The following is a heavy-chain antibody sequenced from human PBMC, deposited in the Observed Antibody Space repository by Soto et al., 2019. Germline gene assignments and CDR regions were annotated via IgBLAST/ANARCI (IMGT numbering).Heavy chain of an antibody. CDR2: ISRDGSYI. J-gene: IGHJ5*01. V-gene: IGHV3-30*04. D-gene: IGHD3-3*01. CDR1: GFTFSRHA. CDR3: ARTRNGGVADSFDS. Sequence: HPGGSLRLSCAASGFTFSRHAIHGVRLTPGRGLEWVLAISRDGSYIYYTDSVKGRFTVSRDNSKNTVFVQMNRLMHDDTALYFCARTRNGGVADSFDSWGQGTRVTVSS.